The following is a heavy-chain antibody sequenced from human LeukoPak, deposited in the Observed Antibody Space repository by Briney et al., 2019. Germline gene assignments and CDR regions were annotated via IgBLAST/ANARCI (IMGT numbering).Heavy chain of an antibody. Sequence: PSETLSLTCAVSGGSISSGGYSWSWIRQPPGKGLEWIGYIYHSGSTYYNPSLKSRVTISVDRSKNQFSLKLSSETAADTAVYYCARGRYCSGGSCYSADPLDYWGQGTLVTVSS. V-gene: IGHV4-30-2*01. CDR3: ARGRYCSGGSCYSADPLDY. D-gene: IGHD2-15*01. J-gene: IGHJ4*02. CDR1: GGSISSGGYS. CDR2: IYHSGST.